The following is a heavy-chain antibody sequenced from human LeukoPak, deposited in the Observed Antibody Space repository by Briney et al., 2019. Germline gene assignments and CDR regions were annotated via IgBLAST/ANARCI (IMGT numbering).Heavy chain of an antibody. CDR1: GFIFSTSW. CDR2: IKHDGSET. Sequence: GGSLRLSCVGSGFIFSTSWMSWVRQAPGKGLEWVANIKHDGSETYYVDSVRDRFTISRDNARNSLYLQMNSLRAEDTAVYYCARLRGLSYTPMARWFDPWGRGTLVTVSS. V-gene: IGHV3-7*01. D-gene: IGHD3-10*01. CDR3: ARLRGLSYTPMARWFDP. J-gene: IGHJ5*02.